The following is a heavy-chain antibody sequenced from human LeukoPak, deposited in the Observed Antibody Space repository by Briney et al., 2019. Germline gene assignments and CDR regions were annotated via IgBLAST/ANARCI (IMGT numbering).Heavy chain of an antibody. D-gene: IGHD3-10*01. Sequence: GGSLRLSCAASGFTFSNYAMSWVRQAPGKRLERVSAITGSAADTYSADSVKGRFTISRDNSRNTLYLQMNSLRAEDTAVYYCAKPTVGSGSHYGLDVWGKGTTVTASS. J-gene: IGHJ6*04. CDR3: AKPTVGSGSHYGLDV. CDR1: GFTFSNYA. CDR2: ITGSAADT. V-gene: IGHV3-23*01.